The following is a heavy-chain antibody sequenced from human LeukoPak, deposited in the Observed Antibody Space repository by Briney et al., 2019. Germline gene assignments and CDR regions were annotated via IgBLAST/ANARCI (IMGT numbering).Heavy chain of an antibody. CDR3: TRRRYYYDSSGYPKTTLFDY. D-gene: IGHD3-22*01. V-gene: IGHV3-73*01. Sequence: GGSLRLSCAASGFTFSGSAMHWVRQASGKGLEWVGRIRSKANSYATAYAASVKGRFTISRDDSKNTAYLQMNSLKTEDTAVYYCTRRRYYYDSSGYPKTTLFDYWGQGTLVTVSS. CDR1: GFTFSGSA. CDR2: IRSKANSYAT. J-gene: IGHJ4*02.